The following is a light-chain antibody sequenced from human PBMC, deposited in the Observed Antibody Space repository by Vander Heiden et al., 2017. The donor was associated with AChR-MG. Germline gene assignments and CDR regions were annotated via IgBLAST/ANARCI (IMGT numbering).Light chain of an antibody. Sequence: DIQMTQSPSTLSASVGDRVTITCRASQSTSRWLAWYRQKPGKAPNLLIYKASSLESGVSSRFSGSGSGTEFTLTISSLQPDDFATYYCQQYDTYPLTFGGGTKVEIK. J-gene: IGKJ4*01. CDR2: KAS. V-gene: IGKV1-5*03. CDR1: QSTSRW. CDR3: QQYDTYPLT.